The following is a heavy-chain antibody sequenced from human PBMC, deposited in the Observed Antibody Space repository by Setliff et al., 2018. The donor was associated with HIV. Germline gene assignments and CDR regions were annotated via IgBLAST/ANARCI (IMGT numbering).Heavy chain of an antibody. Sequence: GGSLRLSCVASGFTFSSYAITWVRQAPGKGLEWAAHINQDGNVKYYVDSVKGRFTISRDNAKTSIYLQMDSLRVEDTAVYYCITDGGLNWGQGTMATVSS. CDR3: ITDGGLN. D-gene: IGHD3-10*01. J-gene: IGHJ3*01. CDR2: INQDGNVK. CDR1: GFTFSSYA. V-gene: IGHV3-7*03.